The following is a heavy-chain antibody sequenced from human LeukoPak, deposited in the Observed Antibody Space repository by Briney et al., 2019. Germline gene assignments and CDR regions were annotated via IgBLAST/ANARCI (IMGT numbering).Heavy chain of an antibody. J-gene: IGHJ5*02. Sequence: GASVKVSCKASGYTFTSYDINWVRQATGQGLEWVGWMNPNSGNTGYAQKFQGRVTMTRNTSISTAYMELSSLRSEDTAVYYCARGPVVRGVIMGPPQWFDPWGQGTLVTVSS. D-gene: IGHD3-10*01. CDR1: GYTFTSYD. V-gene: IGHV1-8*01. CDR2: MNPNSGNT. CDR3: ARGPVVRGVIMGPPQWFDP.